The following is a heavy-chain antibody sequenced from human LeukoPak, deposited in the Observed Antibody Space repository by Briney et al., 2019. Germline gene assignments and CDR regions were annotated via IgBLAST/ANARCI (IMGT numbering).Heavy chain of an antibody. J-gene: IGHJ4*02. Sequence: RASVKVSCKASGYTFTSYGISWVRQAPGQGLEWMGWISAYNGNTNYAQKLQGRVTMTRDTSISTAYMELSRLRSDDTAVYYCARGDSSGYYYQYWGQGTLVTVSS. CDR2: ISAYNGNT. CDR3: ARGDSSGYYYQY. V-gene: IGHV1-18*01. CDR1: GYTFTSYG. D-gene: IGHD3-22*01.